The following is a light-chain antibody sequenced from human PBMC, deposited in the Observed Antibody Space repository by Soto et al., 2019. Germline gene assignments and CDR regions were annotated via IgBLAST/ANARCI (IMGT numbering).Light chain of an antibody. J-gene: IGLJ2*01. V-gene: IGLV2-14*03. CDR2: GVT. CDR3: SSFACDSIEV. Sequence: QSALTQPASVSGSPGQSITISCTGSSSNIGAYNYVSWYQQHPGRAPSLLIYGVTTRPSGISDRFSSSKSSLTASLTISGLQHEDEADYYCSSFACDSIEVFGPGTKVTVL. CDR1: SSNIGAYNY.